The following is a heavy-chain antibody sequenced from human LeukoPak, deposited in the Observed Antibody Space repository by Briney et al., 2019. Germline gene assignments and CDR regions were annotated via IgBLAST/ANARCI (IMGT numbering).Heavy chain of an antibody. V-gene: IGHV3-23*01. CDR1: GFTFSSYA. D-gene: IGHD3-3*01. J-gene: IGHJ6*03. CDR2: ISGGGGST. Sequence: GGSLRLSCAASGFTFSSYAMSWVRQAPGKGLEWVSAISGGGGSTYYADSVKGRFTISRDNSKNTLYLQMNSLRAEDTAVYYCAKLVRSGYYYYYYYYMDVWGKGTTVTVSS. CDR3: AKLVRSGYYYYYYYYMDV.